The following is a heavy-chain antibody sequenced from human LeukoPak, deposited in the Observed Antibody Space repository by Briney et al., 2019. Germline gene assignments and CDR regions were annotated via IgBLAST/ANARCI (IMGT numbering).Heavy chain of an antibody. CDR3: ARGVLPAVAGTPGSYYYYGMDV. Sequence: SETLSLTCTVSGGSVSSGSYYWSWIRQPPGKGLEWIGYIYYGGSTNYNPSLKSRVTISVDTSKNQFSLKLSSVTAADTAVYYCARGVLPAVAGTPGSYYYYGMDVWGQGTTVTVSS. CDR1: GGSVSSGSYY. J-gene: IGHJ6*02. V-gene: IGHV4-61*01. D-gene: IGHD6-19*01. CDR2: IYYGGST.